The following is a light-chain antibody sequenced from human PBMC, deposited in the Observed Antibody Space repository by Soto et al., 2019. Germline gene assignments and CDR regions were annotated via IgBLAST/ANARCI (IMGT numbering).Light chain of an antibody. CDR3: HQYGASSGT. CDR1: QSVSASY. CDR2: GAS. V-gene: IGKV3-20*01. J-gene: IGKJ2*01. Sequence: EIVLTQSPGTLSLSPGERATLSCRASQSVSASYLAWYQQKPGQAPRLLIYGASTRATGIPDRFSGSGSGTDFALTISSLEPEDFAVYYCHQYGASSGTFGQGINLEIK.